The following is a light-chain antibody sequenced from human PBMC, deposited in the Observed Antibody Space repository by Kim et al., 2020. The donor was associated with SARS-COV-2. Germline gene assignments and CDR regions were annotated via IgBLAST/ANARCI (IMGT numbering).Light chain of an antibody. V-gene: IGLV3-21*04. Sequence: PGKTAWITCGGNNIGSKSVHWYQQKPGQAPVLVIYYDSDRPSGIPERFSGSNSGNTATLTISRVEAGDEADYYCQVWDSSSDHPVFGGGTQLTVL. CDR2: YDS. CDR1: NIGSKS. CDR3: QVWDSSSDHPV. J-gene: IGLJ3*02.